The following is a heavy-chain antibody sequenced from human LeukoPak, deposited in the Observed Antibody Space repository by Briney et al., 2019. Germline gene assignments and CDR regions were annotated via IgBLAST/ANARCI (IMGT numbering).Heavy chain of an antibody. D-gene: IGHD3-22*01. J-gene: IGHJ4*02. CDR3: ARDQGYYDSSSFDY. V-gene: IGHV3-23*01. CDR1: GFTFSSYE. Sequence: PGGSLRLSCAASGFTFSSYEMNWVRQAPGKGLEWVSAISGSGGSTYYADSVKGRFTISRDNSKNTLYLQMNSLRAEDTAVYYCARDQGYYDSSSFDYWGQGTLVTVSS. CDR2: ISGSGGST.